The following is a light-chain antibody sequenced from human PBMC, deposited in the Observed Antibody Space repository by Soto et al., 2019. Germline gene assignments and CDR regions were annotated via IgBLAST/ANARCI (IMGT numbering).Light chain of an antibody. CDR1: QSISSY. J-gene: IGKJ1*01. CDR2: AAS. V-gene: IGKV1-39*01. Sequence: DIQMTQSPSSLSASVGDRVTITCLASQSISSYLNWYQQKPGKAPKFLIFAASSLQSGVPSRFSGSGSGTDFTLTISSLQPEDFATYYCQQSYSSPWTFGQGTKVDNK. CDR3: QQSYSSPWT.